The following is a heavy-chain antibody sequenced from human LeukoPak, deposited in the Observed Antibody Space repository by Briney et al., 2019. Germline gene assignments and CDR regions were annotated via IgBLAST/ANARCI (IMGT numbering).Heavy chain of an antibody. V-gene: IGHV4-38-2*02. Sequence: PSETLSLTCTVSGYSISSGYFWGWIRQPPGKGLEWIGIIYHSGSTYYNPSLKSRVTISVDKSKNQFSLKLSSVTAADTAVYYCARDPEFSHYYDSSGVFDYWGQGTLVTVSS. D-gene: IGHD3-22*01. CDR1: GYSISSGYF. CDR3: ARDPEFSHYYDSSGVFDY. J-gene: IGHJ4*02. CDR2: IYHSGST.